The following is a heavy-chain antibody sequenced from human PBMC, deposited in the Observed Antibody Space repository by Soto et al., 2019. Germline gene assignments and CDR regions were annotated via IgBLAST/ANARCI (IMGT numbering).Heavy chain of an antibody. CDR3: ARVSDYYDSSGPKRWFDY. CDR1: GGSITSGGYY. D-gene: IGHD3-22*01. V-gene: IGHV4-31*03. J-gene: IGHJ4*02. Sequence: QVQLQESGPGLVKPSQTLSLTCTVSGGSITSGGYYWNWIRQHPGKGLEWIASIYYSGNTFYNAPLKIRFTISVDTSKNQFSLKLSSVTAADTAVYYCARVSDYYDSSGPKRWFDYWGQGTLVTVSS. CDR2: IYYSGNT.